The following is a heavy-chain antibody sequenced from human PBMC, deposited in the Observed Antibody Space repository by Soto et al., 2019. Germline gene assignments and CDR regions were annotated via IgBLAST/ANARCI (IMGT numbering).Heavy chain of an antibody. J-gene: IGHJ4*02. V-gene: IGHV2-5*02. D-gene: IGHD3-3*01. Sequence: QITVKESGLTLVKPTETLTLTCTFSGCSLSTYGMGVGWIRQPPGKALEWLALIYWDDDKRYSPSVRSRLTITNDASKAQVDLKKTHSDPLDSATYYCARLTRGVYDWSRRWEKFDYGGQGAVVTVSS. CDR1: GCSLSTYGMG. CDR3: ARLTRGVYDWSRRWEKFDY. CDR2: IYWDDDK.